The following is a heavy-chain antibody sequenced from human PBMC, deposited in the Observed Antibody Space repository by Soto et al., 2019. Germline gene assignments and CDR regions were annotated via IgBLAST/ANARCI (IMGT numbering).Heavy chain of an antibody. V-gene: IGHV3-23*01. D-gene: IGHD1-1*01. Sequence: EVQLLESGGGLVQPGGSLRLSCAASGFTFSSYAMSWVRQAPGKGLEWVSAISGSGGSTYYADSVKGRFTISRDNSKNTLYLQMNSLRAEDTAVYYCAKEADNWNDVEYYYYYGMDVWGQGTTVTVSS. J-gene: IGHJ6*02. CDR1: GFTFSSYA. CDR3: AKEADNWNDVEYYYYYGMDV. CDR2: ISGSGGST.